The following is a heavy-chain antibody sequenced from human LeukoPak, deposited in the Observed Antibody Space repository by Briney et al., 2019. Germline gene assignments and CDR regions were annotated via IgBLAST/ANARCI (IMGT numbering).Heavy chain of an antibody. V-gene: IGHV4-59*01. CDR1: GGSISSYY. D-gene: IGHD3-22*01. J-gene: IGHJ3*02. CDR3: ARYSSSGYFVFDI. CDR2: MYYDENT. Sequence: SETLSLTCTVSGGSISSYYWSWIRQPPGKGLQWIGYMYYDENTSYNPSLKSRVTISLDRSKNQFSLKLSSVTAADTAVYYCARYSSSGYFVFDIWGQGTMGTVSS.